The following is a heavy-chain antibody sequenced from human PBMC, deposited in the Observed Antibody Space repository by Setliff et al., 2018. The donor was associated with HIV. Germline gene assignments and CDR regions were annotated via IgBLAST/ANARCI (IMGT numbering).Heavy chain of an antibody. CDR2: IKQDGSEK. CDR3: ARWSGSYYDY. D-gene: IGHD1-26*01. J-gene: IGHJ4*02. V-gene: IGHV3-7*04. Sequence: GGSLRLSCAASGFTFSSYWMSWVRQAPGKGLEWVANIKQDGSEKYYVDSVKGRFTISRDTSMNTLYLQMNSLRGEDTAVYFCARWSGSYYDYWGQGTLVTVSS. CDR1: GFTFSSYW.